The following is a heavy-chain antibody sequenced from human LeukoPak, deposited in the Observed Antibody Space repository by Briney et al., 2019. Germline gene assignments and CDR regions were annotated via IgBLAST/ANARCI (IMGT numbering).Heavy chain of an antibody. D-gene: IGHD5-24*01. Sequence: PGGSLRLSCAASGFTFSSYSMNWVRQAPGKGLEWVSSTSSGSIYIYYEDSVKGRFTISRDNAKNSLYLQMSSLRAEDTAVYYCARAANGGYNTILDSWGQGTLVTVSS. J-gene: IGHJ4*02. CDR1: GFTFSSYS. CDR3: ARAANGGYNTILDS. CDR2: TSSGSIYI. V-gene: IGHV3-21*01.